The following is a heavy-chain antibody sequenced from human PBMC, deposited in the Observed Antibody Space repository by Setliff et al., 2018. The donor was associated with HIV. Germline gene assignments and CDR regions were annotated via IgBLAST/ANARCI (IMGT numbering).Heavy chain of an antibody. CDR1: GGSISSGSYY. CDR2: INHSGST. D-gene: IGHD3-10*01. Sequence: SETLSLTCTVSGGSISSGSYYWSWIRRPPGKGLEWIGEINHSGSTSYNPSLKSRVTISVDTSKNQFSLKLSLVTAADTAVYYCARGWFGGYYFDYWGQGTLVTVSS. V-gene: IGHV4-39*07. J-gene: IGHJ4*02. CDR3: ARGWFGGYYFDY.